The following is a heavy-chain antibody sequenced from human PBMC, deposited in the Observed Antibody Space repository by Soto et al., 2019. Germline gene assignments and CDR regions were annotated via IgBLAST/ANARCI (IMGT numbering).Heavy chain of an antibody. Sequence: SETLSLTCAVSGGSISSGGYSWSWIRQPPGKGLEWIGYIYHSGSTYYNPSLKSRVTISVDRSKNQFSLKLSSVTAADTAVYYCAREGYSGYDQAGYYYYGMDVWGQGTTVTVSS. CDR3: AREGYSGYDQAGYYYYGMDV. J-gene: IGHJ6*02. CDR1: GGSISSGGYS. CDR2: IYHSGST. D-gene: IGHD5-12*01. V-gene: IGHV4-30-2*01.